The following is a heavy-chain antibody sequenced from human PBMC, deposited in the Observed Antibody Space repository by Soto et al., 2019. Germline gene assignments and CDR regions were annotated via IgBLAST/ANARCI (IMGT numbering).Heavy chain of an antibody. V-gene: IGHV5-51*01. CDR3: ARRAGYYDSSGPGAFDI. CDR1: GYSFTSYW. CDR2: IYPGDSDT. Sequence: PGESLKISCQGSGYSFTSYWIGWVRQMPGKGLEWMGIIYPGDSDTRYSPSSQGQVTISADKSISTAYLQWSSLEASDTAMYYCARRAGYYDSSGPGAFDIWGQGTMVTVSS. J-gene: IGHJ3*02. D-gene: IGHD3-22*01.